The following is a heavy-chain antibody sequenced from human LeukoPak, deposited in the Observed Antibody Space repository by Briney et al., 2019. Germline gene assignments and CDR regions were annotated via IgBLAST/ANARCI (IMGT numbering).Heavy chain of an antibody. CDR3: AKGSVAEALFDY. D-gene: IGHD6-19*01. V-gene: IGHV3-23*01. CDR1: GFTFSSYA. CDR2: ISGSCGST. Sequence: PGGSLRLSCAASGFTFSSYAMSWVRQAPGKGLEWVSAISGSCGSTYHADSVKGRFTISRDNSKNTLYPQMNSLRAEDTAVYYCAKGSVAEALFDYWGQGTLVTVSS. J-gene: IGHJ4*02.